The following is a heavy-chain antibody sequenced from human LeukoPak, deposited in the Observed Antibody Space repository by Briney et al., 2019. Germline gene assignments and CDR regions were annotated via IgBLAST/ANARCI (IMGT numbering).Heavy chain of an antibody. J-gene: IGHJ4*02. D-gene: IGHD2/OR15-2a*01. CDR2: IKQDRSEK. CDR3: AKDSAKKYDDY. Sequence: HPGGSLRLSCAASGFTFSNYWMSWVRQAPGKGLEWVANIKQDRSEKYYVDSVKGRFTISRENSKNTLYLQMNSLRAEDTAVYYCAKDSAKKYDDYWGQGTLVTVSS. CDR1: GFTFSNYW. V-gene: IGHV3-7*03.